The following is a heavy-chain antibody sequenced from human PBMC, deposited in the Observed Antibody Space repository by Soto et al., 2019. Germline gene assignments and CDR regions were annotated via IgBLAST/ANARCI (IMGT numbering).Heavy chain of an antibody. Sequence: SETLSLTCTVSGGSISSYYWSWIRQPPGKGLEWIGYIYYSGSTNYNPSIKSRVTISVDTSKNQFSLKLSSVTAADTAVYYCARLIAAAGAYYYYYYMDVWGQGTTVTVSS. CDR1: GGSISSYY. J-gene: IGHJ6*03. CDR2: IYYSGST. V-gene: IGHV4-59*01. CDR3: ARLIAAAGAYYYYYYMDV. D-gene: IGHD6-13*01.